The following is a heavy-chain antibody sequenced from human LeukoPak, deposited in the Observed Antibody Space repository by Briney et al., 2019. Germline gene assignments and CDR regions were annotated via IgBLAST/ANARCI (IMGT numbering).Heavy chain of an antibody. CDR3: ARDRRDRTWGVYYFDY. CDR2: IYYSGST. V-gene: IGHV4-39*07. J-gene: IGHJ4*02. D-gene: IGHD3-10*01. Sequence: PSETLSLTCTVSGGSISSSTYYWGWIRQPPGKGLEWIGRIYYSGSTYYNPSLKSRVTISVDTSKNQFSLKLSSVTAADTAVYYCARDRRDRTWGVYYFDYWGQGTLVTVSS. CDR1: GGSISSSTYY.